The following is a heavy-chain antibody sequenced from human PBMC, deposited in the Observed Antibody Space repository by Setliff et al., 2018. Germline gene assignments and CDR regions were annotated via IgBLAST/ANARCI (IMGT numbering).Heavy chain of an antibody. V-gene: IGHV4-61*02. J-gene: IGHJ4*02. CDR1: GGSISSGSYY. Sequence: SETLSLTCTVSGGSISSGSYYWNWIRQPAGKGLEWIGRIYASGSTNYNPSLKSRVTISVDTSKNQFSLKLSSVTAADTAVYYCARRGGYYLDLWGQGMLVTVSS. CDR3: ARRGGYYLDL. D-gene: IGHD3-10*01. CDR2: IYASGST.